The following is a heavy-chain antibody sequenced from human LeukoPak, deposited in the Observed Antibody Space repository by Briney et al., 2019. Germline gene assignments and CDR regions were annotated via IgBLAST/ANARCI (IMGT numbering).Heavy chain of an antibody. Sequence: PSETLSLTCTVSGGSISSYYWSWIRQPPGKGLEWIGYIYYSGSTNYNPSLKSRVTMSVDTSKNQFSLKLSSVTAADTAVYYCARDDSSGYPDYWGQGTLVTVSS. CDR3: ARDDSSGYPDY. D-gene: IGHD3-22*01. CDR2: IYYSGST. V-gene: IGHV4-59*12. CDR1: GGSISSYY. J-gene: IGHJ4*02.